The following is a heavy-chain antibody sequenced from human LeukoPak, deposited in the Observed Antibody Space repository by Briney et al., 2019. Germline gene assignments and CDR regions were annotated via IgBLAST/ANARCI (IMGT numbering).Heavy chain of an antibody. CDR1: GGTFTIYA. V-gene: IGHV1-69*13. CDR3: ARDRPRNLLWAVAGRCAFDI. CDR2: IIPIFGTA. D-gene: IGHD6-19*01. Sequence: ASVTVSFTASGGTFTIYAISWVRQAPGQGLEWMGGIIPIFGTANYAQKFQGRVTITADESTSTAYMELSSLRSEDTAVYYCARDRPRNLLWAVAGRCAFDIWGQGTMVTVSS. J-gene: IGHJ3*02.